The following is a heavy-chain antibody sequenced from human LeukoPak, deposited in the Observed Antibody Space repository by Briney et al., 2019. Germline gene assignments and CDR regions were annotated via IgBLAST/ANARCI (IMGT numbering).Heavy chain of an antibody. Sequence: GGSLRLSCAASGFTFSSYWMSWVRQAPGKGLEWVANIKQDGSEKYYVDSVKGRFTISRDNAENSLYLQMNSLRAEDTAVYYCARRYYDFWSGYSHFDYWGQGTLVTVSS. J-gene: IGHJ4*02. D-gene: IGHD3-3*01. CDR1: GFTFSSYW. CDR3: ARRYYDFWSGYSHFDY. CDR2: IKQDGSEK. V-gene: IGHV3-7*03.